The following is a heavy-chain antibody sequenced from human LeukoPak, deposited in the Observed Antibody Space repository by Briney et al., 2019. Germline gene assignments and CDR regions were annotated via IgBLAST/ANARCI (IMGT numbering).Heavy chain of an antibody. CDR3: ARAGDNVWGSHRYTQLDY. V-gene: IGHV3-53*01. J-gene: IGHJ4*02. CDR1: GFTVSSNC. D-gene: IGHD3-16*02. CDR2: IYSGGST. Sequence: GGYLRLSCAASGFTVSSNCLTWVRQAPGKGLDCVSVIYSGGSTYYADSVKGRFTISRDNSKNTLYLQMNSLRAEDTAVYYCARAGDNVWGSHRYTQLDYWGQGTLVTVSS.